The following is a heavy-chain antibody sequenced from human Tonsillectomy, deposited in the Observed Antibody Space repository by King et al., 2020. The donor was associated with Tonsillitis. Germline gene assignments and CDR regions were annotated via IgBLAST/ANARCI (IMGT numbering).Heavy chain of an antibody. V-gene: IGHV4-59*02. CDR1: GGSVNSYH. J-gene: IGHJ4*02. D-gene: IGHD3-10*01. CDR2: MFHTGSS. CDR3: ARVSGFDSGSRSFDY. Sequence: VQLQESGPGLVKPSETLSLTCTVSGGSVNSYHWSWIRQSPGKGLEWIGHMFHTGSSDYNPSLKSRVTISVDTSKNQFSLRVGSVTAADTAGYYCARVSGFDSGSRSFDYWGQGTLVIVSS.